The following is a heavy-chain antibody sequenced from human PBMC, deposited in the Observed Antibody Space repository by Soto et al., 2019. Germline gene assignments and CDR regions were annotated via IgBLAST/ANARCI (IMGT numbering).Heavy chain of an antibody. CDR3: ATRIYYIWTGYHDAFDI. V-gene: IGHV1-18*01. CDR2: ISAYNGNT. D-gene: IGHD3-9*01. CDR1: GYTFTSYG. Sequence: ASVKVSCKASGYTFTSYGISWVRQAPGQGLEWMGWISAYNGNTNYAQKLQGRVTMTTDTSTSTAYMELRSLRSDDAAVYYCATRIYYIWTGYHDAFDIWGQATMVT. J-gene: IGHJ3*02.